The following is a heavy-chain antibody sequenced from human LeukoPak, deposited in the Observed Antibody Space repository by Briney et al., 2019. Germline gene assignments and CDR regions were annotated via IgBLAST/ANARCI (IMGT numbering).Heavy chain of an antibody. CDR1: GYTFTGYY. Sequence: ASVKVSCKASGYTFTGYYMHWVRQAPGQGLEWMGWINPNSGGTNYAQKFQGRVTMTRDTSISTAYMELSSLRSDDTAVYYCARRGALDDYGDYVGSYWGQGTLVTVSS. D-gene: IGHD4-17*01. CDR3: ARRGALDDYGDYVGSY. J-gene: IGHJ4*02. CDR2: INPNSGGT. V-gene: IGHV1-2*02.